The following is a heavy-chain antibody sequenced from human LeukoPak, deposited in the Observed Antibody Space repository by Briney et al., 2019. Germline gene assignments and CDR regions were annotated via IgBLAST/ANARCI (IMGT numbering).Heavy chain of an antibody. CDR2: IHYTGAT. CDR3: ARLQGFSTAVFDF. Sequence: SETLSLTCTVSGGSISGHYWSWVRQSPDKGLDWVGYIHYTGATNYNPSLKSRVTISVDTSRNQFSLKLSSVTAADTAVYYCARLQGFSTAVFDFWGQGALATVSS. D-gene: IGHD3-3*01. J-gene: IGHJ4*02. V-gene: IGHV4-59*11. CDR1: GGSISGHY.